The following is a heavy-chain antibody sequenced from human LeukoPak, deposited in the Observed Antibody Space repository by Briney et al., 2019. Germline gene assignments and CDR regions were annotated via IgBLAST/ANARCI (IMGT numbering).Heavy chain of an antibody. CDR2: IYHSGST. CDR1: GYSISSGYY. CDR3: ARGGYGTLFDY. J-gene: IGHJ4*02. D-gene: IGHD5-12*01. V-gene: IGHV4-38-2*01. Sequence: SETLSLTCAVSGYSISSGYYWGWIRPPPGKGLEWTGRIYHSGSTYYNPSLKSRVTISVDTSKNQFSLKLNSVTAADTAVYYCARGGYGTLFDYWGQGTLVIVSS.